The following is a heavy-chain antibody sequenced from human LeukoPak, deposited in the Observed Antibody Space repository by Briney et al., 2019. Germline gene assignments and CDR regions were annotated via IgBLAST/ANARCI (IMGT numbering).Heavy chain of an antibody. D-gene: IGHD6-19*01. J-gene: IGHJ3*02. Sequence: GGSLRLSCAASGFTFSSYAMSWVRQAPGKGLEWVSAISGSGGSTYYADSVKGRFTISRDNSKNTLYLQMNSLRAEDTAVYFCAKEKQWLVLISDAFDIWGQGTMVTVSS. CDR3: AKEKQWLVLISDAFDI. V-gene: IGHV3-23*01. CDR2: ISGSGGST. CDR1: GFTFSSYA.